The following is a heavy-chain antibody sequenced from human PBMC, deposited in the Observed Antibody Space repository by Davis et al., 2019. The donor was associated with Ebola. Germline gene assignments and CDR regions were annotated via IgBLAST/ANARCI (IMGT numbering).Heavy chain of an antibody. J-gene: IGHJ6*02. Sequence: PGGSLSPSCAASGFTFSGSAMHWVRQASGKGLEWVGRIRSKATSYATAYAASVKGRFTISRDDSKNTAYLQMNSLKTEDTAVYYCTSRHSSDWTWYGMDVWGQGTTVTVSS. D-gene: IGHD3/OR15-3a*01. CDR1: GFTFSGSA. CDR2: IRSKATSYAT. CDR3: TSRHSSDWTWYGMDV. V-gene: IGHV3-73*01.